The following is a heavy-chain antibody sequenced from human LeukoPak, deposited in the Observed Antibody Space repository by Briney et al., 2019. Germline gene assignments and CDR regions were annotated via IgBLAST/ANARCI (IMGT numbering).Heavy chain of an antibody. CDR1: GYTFTRYY. Sequence: APVKVSCKASGYTFTRYYMHWVRQAPGQGLEWMGWIKPNSGGTNYAQKFQGRVTMTRDTSISTAYMELSRLRSDDTAVYYCAVGYSGYDYCFDYWGQGTLVTVSS. D-gene: IGHD5-12*01. CDR2: IKPNSGGT. J-gene: IGHJ4*02. V-gene: IGHV1-2*02. CDR3: AVGYSGYDYCFDY.